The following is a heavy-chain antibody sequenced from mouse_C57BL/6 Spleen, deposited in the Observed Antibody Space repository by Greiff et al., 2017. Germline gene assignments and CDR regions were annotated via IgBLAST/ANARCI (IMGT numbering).Heavy chain of an antibody. CDR1: GYAFSSSW. J-gene: IGHJ2*01. CDR2: IYPGNGDT. CDR3: ASGSSLYCIDY. V-gene: IGHV1-82*01. D-gene: IGHD1-1*01. Sequence: QVQLQQSGPELVKPGASVKISCKASGYAFSSSWMNWVKQRPGKGLEWIGRIYPGNGDTNYNGKFKGKGTLTADKSSSTAYMQRSSLTSEDSAVYFCASGSSLYCIDYWGQGTTLTGSA.